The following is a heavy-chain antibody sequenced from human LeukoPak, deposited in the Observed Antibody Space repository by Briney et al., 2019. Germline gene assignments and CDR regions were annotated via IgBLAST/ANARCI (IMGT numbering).Heavy chain of an antibody. J-gene: IGHJ4*02. D-gene: IGHD6-19*01. V-gene: IGHV4-59*08. CDR3: ARHASPVADYFDY. CDR2: ISYSVNT. Sequence: SETLSLTCTVSGDSISSDYWTWIRQPPGKGLEWIGYISYSVNTNYNPSLKSRVSISIDTSKNQSSLKLSSVTAAPTAVHYCARHASPVADYFDYWGQGTLVTVSS. CDR1: GDSISSDY.